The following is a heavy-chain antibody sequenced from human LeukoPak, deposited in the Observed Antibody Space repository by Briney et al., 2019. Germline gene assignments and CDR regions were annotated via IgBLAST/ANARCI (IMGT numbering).Heavy chain of an antibody. CDR2: TSYDGRNR. CDR1: GFRISSYA. CDR3: VGDGGWFDSFWDK. V-gene: IGHV3-30*04. Sequence: GGSLRLSCAASGFRISSYAMYWVRLAPGKGLEWVAVTSYDGRNRYYADSVKGRFTISRDNSNNTLSLEMNSLRAEDTAVYYCVGDGGWFDSFWDKWGQGTLVTVSS. D-gene: IGHD3-10*01. J-gene: IGHJ4*02.